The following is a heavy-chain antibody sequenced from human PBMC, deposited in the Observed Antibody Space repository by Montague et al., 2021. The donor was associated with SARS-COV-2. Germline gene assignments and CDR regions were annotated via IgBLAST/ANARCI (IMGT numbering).Heavy chain of an antibody. CDR2: INHSGST. Sequence: SETLSLTCAVSGGSFSGYYWSWIRQPPGKGLEWIGEINHSGSTNYNPSLKSRVTISVDTSKNQFSLKLSSVTAADTAVYYCARGVLEPLDYWGQGTLVTVSS. V-gene: IGHV4-34*01. D-gene: IGHD1-14*01. CDR3: ARGVLEPLDY. J-gene: IGHJ4*02. CDR1: GGSFSGYY.